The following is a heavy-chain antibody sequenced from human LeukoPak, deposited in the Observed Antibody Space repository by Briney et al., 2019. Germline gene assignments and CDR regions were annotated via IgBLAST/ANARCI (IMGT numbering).Heavy chain of an antibody. CDR3: ASSGGITMVRGVIGPQGAFDI. D-gene: IGHD3-10*01. CDR2: IYYSGST. J-gene: IGHJ3*02. V-gene: IGHV4-30-4*01. Sequence: PSQTLSLTCTVSGGSISSGDYYWRWIRQPPGKGLEWIGYIYYSGSTYYNPSLKSRVTISVDTSKNQFSLKLSSVTAADTAVYYCASSGGITMVRGVIGPQGAFDIWGQGTMVTVSS. CDR1: GGSISSGDYY.